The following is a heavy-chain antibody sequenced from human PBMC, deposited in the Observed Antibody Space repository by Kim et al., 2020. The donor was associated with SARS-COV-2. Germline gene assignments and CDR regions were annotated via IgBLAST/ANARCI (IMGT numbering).Heavy chain of an antibody. CDR3: ARGLYNYWYFDL. J-gene: IGHJ2*01. D-gene: IGHD1-20*01. CDR1: GDSVSSNSGG. V-gene: IGHV6-1*01. CDR2: TYFRSTWFS. Sequence: SQTLSLTCAISGDSVSSNSGGWNWIRQSPSRGLEWLGGTYFRSTWFSDFAMSVKSRITINSDTSKNQFSLHLNSVTPEDTAVYYCARGLYNYWYFDLWGPGTLAT.